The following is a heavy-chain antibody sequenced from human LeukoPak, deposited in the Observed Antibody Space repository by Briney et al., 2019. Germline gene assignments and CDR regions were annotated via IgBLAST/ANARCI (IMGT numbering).Heavy chain of an antibody. Sequence: GRSLTLSCAASGFTFSSYGMHWVRQAPGKGLEWVAVISYDGSNKYYADSVKGRFTISRDNSKNTLYLQMNSLRAEDTAVYYCAKEGFDIWGQGTMVTVSS. J-gene: IGHJ3*02. CDR3: AKEGFDI. CDR1: GFTFSSYG. CDR2: ISYDGSNK. V-gene: IGHV3-30*18.